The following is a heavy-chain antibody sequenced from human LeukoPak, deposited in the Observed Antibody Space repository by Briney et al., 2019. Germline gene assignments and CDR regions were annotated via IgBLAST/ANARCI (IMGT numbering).Heavy chain of an antibody. CDR1: GYTFTSYY. CDR3: ARVGSSAWSYYFDY. V-gene: IGHV1-46*01. J-gene: IGHJ4*02. CDR2: INPSGGST. D-gene: IGHD6-19*01. Sequence: ASVKVSCKASGYTFTSYYMHWVRQAPGQGLEWMGIINPSGGSTSYAQKFQGRVTITADKSTSTACMELSSLRSEDTAVYYCARVGSSAWSYYFDYWGQGTLVTVSS.